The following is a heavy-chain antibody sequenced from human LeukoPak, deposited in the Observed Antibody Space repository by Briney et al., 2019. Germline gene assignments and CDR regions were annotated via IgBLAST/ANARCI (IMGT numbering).Heavy chain of an antibody. CDR2: IGTAGDT. CDR1: GFTFSSYD. J-gene: IGHJ6*02. Sequence: SGGSLRLSYAASGFTFSSYDMHWVRQATGKGLEWVSAIGTAGDTYYPGSVKGRFTISRENAKNSLYLQMNSLRAEDTAVYYCARVRNYYGMDVWGQGTTATVSS. V-gene: IGHV3-13*01. CDR3: ARVRNYYGMDV.